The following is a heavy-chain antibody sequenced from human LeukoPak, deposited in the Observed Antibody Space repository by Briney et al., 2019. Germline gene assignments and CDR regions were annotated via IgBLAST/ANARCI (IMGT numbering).Heavy chain of an antibody. V-gene: IGHV5-51*01. CDR3: ARQWNLDY. J-gene: IGHJ4*02. D-gene: IGHD1-1*01. CDR2: INPGDSDT. CDR1: GYSFTNYW. Sequence: GESLKISCKASGYSFTNYWVAWVRQMPGKGLEWMGIINPGDSDTRYSPSFQGQVTISADESISTAYLQWSSLKASDTAMYYCARQWNLDYWGQGTLVTVSS.